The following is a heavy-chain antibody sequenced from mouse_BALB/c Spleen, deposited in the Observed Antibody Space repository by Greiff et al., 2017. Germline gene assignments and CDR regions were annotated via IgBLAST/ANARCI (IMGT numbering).Heavy chain of an antibody. J-gene: IGHJ3*01. Sequence: QVQLKQSGAELVRPGTSVKVSCKASGYAFTNYLIEWVKQRPGQGLEWIGVINPGSGGTNYNEKFKGKATLTADKSSSTAYMQLSSLTSDDSAVYFCARGGYDGAYWGQGTLVTVSA. CDR2: INPGSGGT. D-gene: IGHD2-2*01. V-gene: IGHV1-54*01. CDR1: GYAFTNYL. CDR3: ARGGYDGAY.